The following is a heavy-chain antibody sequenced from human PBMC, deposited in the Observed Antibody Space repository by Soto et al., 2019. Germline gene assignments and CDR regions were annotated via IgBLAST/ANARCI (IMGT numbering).Heavy chain of an antibody. Sequence: EVQLLESGGGLVQPGGSLRLSCAASGFTFSSYAMSWVRQAPGKGLEWVSAISGSGGSTYYADSVKGRFTISRDNSKNTRYLQMNSLRAEDTAVYYCAKDFIGYYYDSSGYDAFDIWGQGTMVTVSS. CDR2: ISGSGGST. D-gene: IGHD3-22*01. J-gene: IGHJ3*02. CDR1: GFTFSSYA. V-gene: IGHV3-23*01. CDR3: AKDFIGYYYDSSGYDAFDI.